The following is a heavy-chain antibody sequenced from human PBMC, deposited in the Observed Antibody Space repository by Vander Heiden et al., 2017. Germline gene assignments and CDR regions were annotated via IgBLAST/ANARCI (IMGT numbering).Heavy chain of an antibody. D-gene: IGHD2-15*01. J-gene: IGHJ4*02. CDR2: IIPIFGTA. CDR3: AYHLSRGGYCSGGSCYFDY. V-gene: IGHV1-69*01. CDR1: GGTFSSYA. Sequence: QVQLVQSGAEVKKPGSSVKVSCKASGGTFSSYAISWVRQAPGQGLEWMGGIIPIFGTANYAQKFQGRVTITADESTSTAYMELSSLRSEDTAVYYCAYHLSRGGYCSGGSCYFDYWGQGTLVTVSS.